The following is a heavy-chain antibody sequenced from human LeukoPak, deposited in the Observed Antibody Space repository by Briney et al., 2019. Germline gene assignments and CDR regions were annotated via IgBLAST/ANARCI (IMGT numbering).Heavy chain of an antibody. Sequence: GGSLRLSCAASGFTFSSYGMPWVRQAPGKGLEWVAVIWYDGSNKYYADSVKGRFTISRDNSKNTLYLQMNSLRDDDTALYHCSRTMVPVVITFDIWGRGTWVTVSS. CDR1: GFTFSSYG. CDR3: SRTMVPVVITFDI. J-gene: IGHJ3*02. D-gene: IGHD3-10*01. CDR2: IWYDGSNK. V-gene: IGHV3-33*01.